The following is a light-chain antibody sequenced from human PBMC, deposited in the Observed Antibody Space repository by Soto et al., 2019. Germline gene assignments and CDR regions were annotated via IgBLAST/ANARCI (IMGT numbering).Light chain of an antibody. CDR1: SSNIGSNY. J-gene: IGLJ1*01. CDR2: RNN. V-gene: IGLV1-47*01. Sequence: QSVLTQPPSASGTPGQRVTISCSGSSSNIGSNYVYWYQQLPGTAPKLLIYRNNQRPSGVPDRFSSSKSGTSASLAISWLRSEDEADYYCAAWDDSLSGRYVFGTGTKVTVL. CDR3: AAWDDSLSGRYV.